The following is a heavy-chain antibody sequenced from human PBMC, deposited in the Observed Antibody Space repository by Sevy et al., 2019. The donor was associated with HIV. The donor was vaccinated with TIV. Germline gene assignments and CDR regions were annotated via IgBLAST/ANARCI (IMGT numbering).Heavy chain of an antibody. CDR2: ISPSAKTT. CDR3: AGGKYWFDP. D-gene: IGHD6-6*01. CDR1: GFTFSDYY. Sequence: GGSLRLSCAASGFTFSDYYWGWIRQAPGKGLEWLSHISPSAKTTYYADSVKCRFTISRDNAKKSLYLQMNSLRAEDTALYYCAGGKYWFDPWGQGTLVTVSS. V-gene: IGHV3-11*04. J-gene: IGHJ5*02.